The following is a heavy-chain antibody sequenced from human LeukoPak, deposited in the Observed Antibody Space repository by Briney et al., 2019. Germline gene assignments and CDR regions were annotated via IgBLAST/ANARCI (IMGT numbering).Heavy chain of an antibody. CDR1: GGSISSSSYY. CDR3: ARDRYYYDSSGSPDDY. J-gene: IGHJ4*02. CDR2: IYYSGST. Sequence: SETLSLTCTVSGGSISSSSYYWGWIRQPPGKGLEWIGNIYYSGSTYYNPSLKSRVTISVDPSKNQFSLKLSSVTAADTAVYYCARDRYYYDSSGSPDDYWGQGTLVTVSS. V-gene: IGHV4-39*07. D-gene: IGHD3-22*01.